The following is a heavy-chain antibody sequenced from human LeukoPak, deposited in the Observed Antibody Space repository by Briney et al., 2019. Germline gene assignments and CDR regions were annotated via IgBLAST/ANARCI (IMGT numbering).Heavy chain of an antibody. V-gene: IGHV1-69*05. CDR1: GGTFSSYA. CDR3: ARVGGYSYGYRGDY. Sequence: GASVKVSCKASGGTFSSYAISWVRQAPGQGLEWMGRIIPIFGTANYAQKLQGGVTMTTDTSTSTAYMELRSLRSDDTAVYYCARVGGYSYGYRGDYWGQGTLVTVSS. CDR2: IIPIFGTA. J-gene: IGHJ4*02. D-gene: IGHD5-18*01.